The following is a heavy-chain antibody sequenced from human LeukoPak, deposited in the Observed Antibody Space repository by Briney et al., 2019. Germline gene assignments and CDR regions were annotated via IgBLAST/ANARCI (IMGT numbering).Heavy chain of an antibody. D-gene: IGHD6-13*01. CDR3: AREIRYSSSWYERYYYYYMDV. Sequence: PSETLSLTCTVSGGSISSYYWSWIRQPAGKGLEWIGRIYTSGSTNYNPSLKSRVTMSVDTSKNQFSLKLSSVTAADTAVYYCAREIRYSSSWYERYYYYYMDVWGKGTTVTVSS. V-gene: IGHV4-4*07. J-gene: IGHJ6*03. CDR2: IYTSGST. CDR1: GGSISSYY.